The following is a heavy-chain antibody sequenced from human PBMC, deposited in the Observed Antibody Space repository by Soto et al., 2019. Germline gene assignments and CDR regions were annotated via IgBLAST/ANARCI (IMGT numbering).Heavy chain of an antibody. Sequence: QVQLVQSGAEVKKPGSSVKVSCKASGGNFSSYAISWLRQAPGQGLEWMGGIIPVFRTTNYEQKLQGRVTITAVGSTSTAYMELSRLTSADTAVSYCSRASPLRIIQTPAGNHFYDPMDVWGQGDTVTVSS. V-gene: IGHV1-69*01. CDR3: SRASPLRIIQTPAGNHFYDPMDV. CDR2: IIPVFRTT. CDR1: GGNFSSYA. D-gene: IGHD5-12*01. J-gene: IGHJ6*02.